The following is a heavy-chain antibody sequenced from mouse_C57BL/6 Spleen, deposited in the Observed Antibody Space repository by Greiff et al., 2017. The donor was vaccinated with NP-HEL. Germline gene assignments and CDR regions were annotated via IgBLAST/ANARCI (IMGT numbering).Heavy chain of an antibody. CDR2: IYPGDGDT. J-gene: IGHJ1*03. CDR3: ARGDWYFDV. CDR1: GYAFSSSW. V-gene: IGHV1-82*01. Sequence: VQLQQSGPELVKPGASVKISCTASGYAFSSSWMNWVKQRPGQGLEWIGRIYPGDGDTNYNGKFKGKATLTADTSSSTAFMQLSSLTSEDSAVYLGARGDWYFDVWGTGTTVTVSS.